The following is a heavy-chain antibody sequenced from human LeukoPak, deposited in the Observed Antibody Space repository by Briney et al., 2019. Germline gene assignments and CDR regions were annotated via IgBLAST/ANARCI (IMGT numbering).Heavy chain of an antibody. J-gene: IGHJ6*02. Sequence: PSETLSLTCTVSGGSINDYHWSWIRQPPGKELEWIGYISHSGATKSNPSLKSRVSISIDTSKNQFSLKLTSVTAADTAVYYCARQGIPAPTAWGPKFVGIYYAMDVWGQGTTVSVSS. CDR1: GGSINDYH. CDR2: ISHSGAT. V-gene: IGHV4-59*08. CDR3: ARQGIPAPTAWGPKFVGIYYAMDV. D-gene: IGHD6-25*01.